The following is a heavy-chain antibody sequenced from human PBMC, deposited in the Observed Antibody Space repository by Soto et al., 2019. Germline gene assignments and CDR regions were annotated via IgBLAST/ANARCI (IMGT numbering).Heavy chain of an antibody. CDR2: IYYSGST. Sequence: PSETLSLTCTVSGGSISSYYWSWIRQPPGKKLEWIGYIYYSGSTNYNPSIKSRVTISVDTSKNQFSLKLSSVTAADTAVYYCARDAPIGGSGSYYDYYYYYGMDVWGQGTTVTVS. V-gene: IGHV4-59*01. CDR1: GGSISSYY. D-gene: IGHD3-10*01. CDR3: ARDAPIGGSGSYYDYYYYYGMDV. J-gene: IGHJ6*02.